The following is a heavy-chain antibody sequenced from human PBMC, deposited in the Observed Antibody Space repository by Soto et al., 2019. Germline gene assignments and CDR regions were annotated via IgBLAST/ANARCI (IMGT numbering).Heavy chain of an antibody. Sequence: XETLSLTCIVSGGSISSSSYYWGWIRQPRGKGLEWIGSIYYSGSTYYNPSLKSRVTISVDTSKNQFSLKLSSVTAADTAVYYCARPGYYYDSSGYPFDYWGQGTLVTVSS. V-gene: IGHV4-39*01. CDR2: IYYSGST. CDR3: ARPGYYYDSSGYPFDY. CDR1: GGSISSSSYY. J-gene: IGHJ4*02. D-gene: IGHD3-22*01.